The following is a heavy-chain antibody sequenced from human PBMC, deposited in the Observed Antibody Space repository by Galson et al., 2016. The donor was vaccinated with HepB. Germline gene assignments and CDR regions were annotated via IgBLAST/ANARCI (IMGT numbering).Heavy chain of an antibody. J-gene: IGHJ4*02. D-gene: IGHD6-19*01. Sequence: SLRLSCAGSGFTFTTYDMVWVRQTPERGLEWVSSISGNGLYTWYTESVEGRFTISRDNAENSVYLQMNSLRGNDAAVYYCARSEQWFPLDSWGQGALVSVSS. CDR3: ARSEQWFPLDS. CDR2: ISGNGLYT. V-gene: IGHV3-48*03. CDR1: GFTFTTYD.